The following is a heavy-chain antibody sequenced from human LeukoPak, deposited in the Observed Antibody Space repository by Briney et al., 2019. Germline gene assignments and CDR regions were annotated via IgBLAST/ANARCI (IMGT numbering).Heavy chain of an antibody. J-gene: IGHJ3*02. V-gene: IGHV4-31*03. D-gene: IGHD2-15*01. CDR3: ARDRYCSGGSCNQERGAFDI. Sequence: PSQTLSLTCTVSGGSISSGGYYWSWIRQHPGKGLEWIGYIYYSGSTYYNPSLKSRVTMLVDTSKNQFSLKLNSVTAADTAVYYCARDRYCSGGSCNQERGAFDIWGQGTMVTVSP. CDR2: IYYSGST. CDR1: GGSISSGGYY.